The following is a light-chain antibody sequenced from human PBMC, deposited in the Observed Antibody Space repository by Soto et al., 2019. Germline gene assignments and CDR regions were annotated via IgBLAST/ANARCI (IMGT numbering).Light chain of an antibody. CDR2: GAS. V-gene: IGKV3-20*01. CDR1: QSVGTY. J-gene: IGKJ4*01. CDR3: QQYVSIPLT. Sequence: ECVFTQSPGTLSLSTGETSTLACRASQSVGTYLAWYQQKPGQAPRLLIFGASSRATGISDRFSGSGSGTDFTLTIRRMAPEDFAVYYCQQYVSIPLTFGGGTPVDIK.